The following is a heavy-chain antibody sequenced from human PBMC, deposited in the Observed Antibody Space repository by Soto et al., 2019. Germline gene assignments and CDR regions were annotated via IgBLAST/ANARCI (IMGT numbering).Heavy chain of an antibody. D-gene: IGHD2-15*01. J-gene: IGHJ6*02. CDR1: GGSISSYY. V-gene: IGHV4-59*01. Sequence: PSDTLSLTCTVSGGSISSYYWSWIRQPPGKGLEWIGYIYYSGSTNYNPSLKSRVTISVDTSKNQFSLKLSSVTAADTAVYYCAREGSYKNYYYYGMDVWGQGTTVTVS. CDR2: IYYSGST. CDR3: AREGSYKNYYYYGMDV.